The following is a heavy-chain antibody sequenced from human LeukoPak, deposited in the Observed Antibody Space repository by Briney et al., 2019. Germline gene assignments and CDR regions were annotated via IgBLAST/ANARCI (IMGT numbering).Heavy chain of an antibody. Sequence: SETLSLTCTVPGGSISSYYWSWIRQPAGKGLEWIGRIDTSGNTNYKPSLKSRVTMSVDTSKNQFSLKLSSVTAADTAVYYCARDPGGFLDAFDIWGQGTMVTVSS. CDR3: ARDPGGFLDAFDI. D-gene: IGHD3-3*01. CDR1: GGSISSYY. CDR2: IDTSGNT. J-gene: IGHJ3*02. V-gene: IGHV4-4*07.